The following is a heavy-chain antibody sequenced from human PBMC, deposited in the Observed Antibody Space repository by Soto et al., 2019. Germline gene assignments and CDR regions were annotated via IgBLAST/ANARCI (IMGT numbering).Heavy chain of an antibody. CDR1: GFTLSDYY. D-gene: IGHD6-19*01. Sequence: QVQLVESGGGLVKPGGSLRLSCEASGFTLSDYYMTWIRQAPGKGLEWISYISSSATIIYYADSVTGRFTISRDNAKTSLDLQMNSLRADDTAVYYCARAVKQWLVGGDYYYYYMDVWGKGTTVTVSS. CDR3: ARAVKQWLVGGDYYYYYMDV. CDR2: ISSSATII. J-gene: IGHJ6*03. V-gene: IGHV3-11*01.